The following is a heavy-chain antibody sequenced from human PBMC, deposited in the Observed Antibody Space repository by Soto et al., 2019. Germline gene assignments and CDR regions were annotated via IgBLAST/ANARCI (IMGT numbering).Heavy chain of an antibody. CDR2: IYYSGST. J-gene: IGHJ4*02. Sequence: SETLSLTCTVSGASISTDYWSWIRQSPGKGLEWIGYIYYSGSTYYNPSLESRVTLSVDTSKNQFSLKLSSVTAADTAVYYCARGTTVVFDYWGQGSLVTVSS. V-gene: IGHV4-30-4*08. D-gene: IGHD4-17*01. CDR1: GASISTDY. CDR3: ARGTTVVFDY.